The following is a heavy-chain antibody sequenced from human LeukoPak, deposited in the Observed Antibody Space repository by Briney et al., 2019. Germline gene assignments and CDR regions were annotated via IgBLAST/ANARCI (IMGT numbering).Heavy chain of an antibody. CDR3: ARPGKPYCSSTSCYSFDY. CDR1: GGTFSSYA. CDR2: IIPILGIA. V-gene: IGHV1-69*04. Sequence: APVKVSCKASGGTFSSYAISWVRQAPGQGLEWMGRIIPILGIANYAQKFQGRVTITADKSTSTAYMELSSLRSEDTAVYYCARPGKPYCSSTSCYSFDYWGQGTLVTVSS. J-gene: IGHJ4*02. D-gene: IGHD2-2*01.